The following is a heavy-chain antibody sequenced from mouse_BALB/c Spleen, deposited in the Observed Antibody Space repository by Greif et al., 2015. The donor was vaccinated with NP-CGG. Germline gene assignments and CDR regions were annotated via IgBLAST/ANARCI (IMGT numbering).Heavy chain of an antibody. V-gene: IGHV14-3*02. J-gene: IGHJ2*01. CDR3: AGVRGSGYVGYFDY. CDR1: GFNIKDTY. D-gene: IGHD3-1*01. CDR2: IDPANGNT. Sequence: EVQLQQSGAELVKPGASVKLSCTASGFNIKDTYMHWVKQRPEQGLEWIGRIDPANGNTKYDPKFQGKATITADTSSNTAYLQLSSLTSEDTAVYYCAGVRGSGYVGYFDYWGQGTTLTVSS.